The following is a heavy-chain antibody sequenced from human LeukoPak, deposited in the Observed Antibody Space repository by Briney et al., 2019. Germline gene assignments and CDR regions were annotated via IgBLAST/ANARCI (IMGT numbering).Heavy chain of an antibody. D-gene: IGHD3-10*01. CDR3: ARTYYYGSGSYYHDY. CDR2: IYYSGST. V-gene: IGHV4-59*08. CDR1: GGSISSYY. Sequence: SETLSLTCTVSGGSISSYYWSWIRQPPGKGLEWIGYIYYSGSTNYNPSLKRRVPISVDQSKNQFPLKLSSVTAADTAVYYCARTYYYGSGSYYHDYWGQGTVVTVSS. J-gene: IGHJ4*02.